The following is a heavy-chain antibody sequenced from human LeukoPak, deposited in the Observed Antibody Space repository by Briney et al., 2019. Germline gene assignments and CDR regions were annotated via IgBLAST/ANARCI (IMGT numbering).Heavy chain of an antibody. Sequence: SETLSLTCTVSGGSISSSSYYWGWIRQPPGKGLEWIGIIYYSGSTYYNPSLKSRVTISVDTSKNQFSLKLSSVTAADTAVYYCARKYYYDSSGYSEEFDPWGQGTLVTVSS. CDR3: ARKYYYDSSGYSEEFDP. V-gene: IGHV4-39*01. D-gene: IGHD3-22*01. J-gene: IGHJ5*02. CDR1: GGSISSSSYY. CDR2: IYYSGST.